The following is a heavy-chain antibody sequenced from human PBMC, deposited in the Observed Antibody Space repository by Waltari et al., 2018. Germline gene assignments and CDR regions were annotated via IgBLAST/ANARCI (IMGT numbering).Heavy chain of an antibody. D-gene: IGHD6-13*01. V-gene: IGHV4-4*07. CDR3: AREGQAAAGRGFDY. CDR2: IYTSGST. J-gene: IGHJ4*02. CDR1: GGSISSYY. Sequence: QVQLQASGPGLVKPSETLSLTCTVSGGSISSYYCSWIRQPAGKGLEWIGRIYTSGSTNYNPSLKSRVTMSVDTSNNQFSLRLTSVTAADTAIYYCAREGQAAAGRGFDYWGQGTLVTVSS.